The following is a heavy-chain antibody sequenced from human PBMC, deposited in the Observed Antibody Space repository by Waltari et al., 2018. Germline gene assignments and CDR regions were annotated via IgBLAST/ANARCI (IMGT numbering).Heavy chain of an antibody. V-gene: IGHV1-69*08. Sequence: QVQLVQSGAEVKKPGSSVKVSCKASGGTFSSYAISWVRQAPGQGLEWMGRIIPIVGTANYAQKFQGRGTITADKSTSTAYMELSSLRSEDTAVYYCARDFHDYGDQPLLYWGQGTLVTVSS. CDR1: GGTFSSYA. D-gene: IGHD4-17*01. CDR3: ARDFHDYGDQPLLY. J-gene: IGHJ4*02. CDR2: IIPIVGTA.